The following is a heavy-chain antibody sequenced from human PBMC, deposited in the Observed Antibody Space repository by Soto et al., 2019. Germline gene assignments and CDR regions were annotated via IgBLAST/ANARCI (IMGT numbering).Heavy chain of an antibody. CDR1: GGSISSGGYY. Sequence: SETLSLTCTVSGGSISSGGYYWSWIRQHPGKGLEWIGYIYYSGSTYYNPSLKSRVTISVDTSKNQFSLKLSSVTAADTAVYYCARAVTGTTSIWFDPWGQGTLVTVS. D-gene: IGHD1-1*01. CDR2: IYYSGST. V-gene: IGHV4-31*03. CDR3: ARAVTGTTSIWFDP. J-gene: IGHJ5*02.